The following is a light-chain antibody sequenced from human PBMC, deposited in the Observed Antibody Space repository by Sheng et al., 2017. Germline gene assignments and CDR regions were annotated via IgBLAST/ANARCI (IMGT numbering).Light chain of an antibody. V-gene: IGLV1-40*01. CDR1: SSNIGADYD. CDR3: QSYDSSLRGFYV. J-gene: IGLJ1*01. CDR2: NNI. Sequence: QSVLTQPPSVSGASGRRITISCAGSSSNIGADYDVHWYQQLPGTAPKLLIYNNINRPSGVPDRFSGSKSGTSASLAITGLQAEDEADYYCQSYDSSLRGFYVFGTGTKVTVL.